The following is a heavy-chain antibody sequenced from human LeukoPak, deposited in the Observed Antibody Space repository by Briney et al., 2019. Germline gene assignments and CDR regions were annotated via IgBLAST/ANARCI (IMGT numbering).Heavy chain of an antibody. CDR2: ISSSSSYI. V-gene: IGHV3-21*01. CDR3: ARESSWYSFDY. D-gene: IGHD6-13*01. J-gene: IGHJ4*02. Sequence: GGSLRLSCAASGFTFSNAWMNWVRQAPGKGLEWVSSISSSSSYIYYADSVKGRFTISRDNAKNSLYLQMNSLRAEDTAVYYCARESSWYSFDYWGQGTLVTVSS. CDR1: GFTFSNAW.